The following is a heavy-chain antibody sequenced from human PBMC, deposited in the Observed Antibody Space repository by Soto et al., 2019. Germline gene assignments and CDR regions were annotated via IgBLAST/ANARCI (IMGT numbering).Heavy chain of an antibody. J-gene: IGHJ4*02. V-gene: IGHV3-48*02. D-gene: IGHD3-10*01. CDR2: ISSSSSTI. Sequence: EVQLVESGGGLVQPGGSLRLSCAASGFTFNSYSMNWVRQAPGKGLEWVSYISSSSSTIYYADSVKGRFTISRDNAKNSLYLQMNSLRNEDTAVYYCARAGYYGSGILLWGQGTLVTVSS. CDR3: ARAGYYGSGILL. CDR1: GFTFNSYS.